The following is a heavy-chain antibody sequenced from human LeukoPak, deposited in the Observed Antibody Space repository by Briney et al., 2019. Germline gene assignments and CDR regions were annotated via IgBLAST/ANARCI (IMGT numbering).Heavy chain of an antibody. D-gene: IGHD3-3*01. CDR1: GFPFSSHD. CDR3: ARDTVPPYYDFWSGYYTHFDY. CDR2: ISSSSSYI. J-gene: IGHJ4*02. V-gene: IGHV3-21*01. Sequence: GRSLRLSCAASGFPFSSHDMHWVRQAPGKGLEWVSSISSSSSYIYYADSVKGRFTISRDNAKNSLYLQMNSLRAEDTAVYYCARDTVPPYYDFWSGYYTHFDYWGQGTLVTVSS.